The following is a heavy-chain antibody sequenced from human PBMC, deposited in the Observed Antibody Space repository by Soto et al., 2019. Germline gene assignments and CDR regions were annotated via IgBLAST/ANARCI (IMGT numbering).Heavy chain of an antibody. J-gene: IGHJ2*01. CDR1: GFTFSSYG. Sequence: QVQLVESGGGVVQPGRSLRLSCAASGFTFSSYGMHWVRQAPGKGLEWVAVISYDGSNKYYADSVKGRFTISRDNSKNTLYLQMNSLRAEDTAVYYCAKTPRLYWYFDLWGRGTLVTVSS. CDR3: AKTPRLYWYFDL. CDR2: ISYDGSNK. V-gene: IGHV3-30*18.